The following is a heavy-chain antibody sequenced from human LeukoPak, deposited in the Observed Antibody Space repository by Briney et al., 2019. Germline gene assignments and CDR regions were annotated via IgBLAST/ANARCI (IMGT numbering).Heavy chain of an antibody. CDR3: ANIAVQGSDAFDI. Sequence: GGSLRLSCAASGFTFSSYGMHWVRQAPGKGLEWVAVISYDGSNKYYADSVKGRFTISRDNSKNTLYLQMNSLRAEDTAVYYCANIAVQGSDAFDIWGQGTMVTVSS. V-gene: IGHV3-30*18. CDR2: ISYDGSNK. D-gene: IGHD6-19*01. J-gene: IGHJ3*02. CDR1: GFTFSSYG.